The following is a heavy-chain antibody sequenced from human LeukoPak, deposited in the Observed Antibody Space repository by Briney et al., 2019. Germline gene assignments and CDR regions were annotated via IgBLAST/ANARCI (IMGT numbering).Heavy chain of an antibody. D-gene: IGHD3-3*01. Sequence: KTSETLSLTCTVSGDSIDYHKWNWIRQSRGKGLEWLGYIYYSGSTNYNPALKSRVTISVDTSKNQFSLKLNSVTAADTAVYYCAREWSAFDFWGQGTMVSVSS. V-gene: IGHV4-59*11. CDR3: AREWSAFDF. CDR1: GDSIDYHK. J-gene: IGHJ3*01. CDR2: IYYSGST.